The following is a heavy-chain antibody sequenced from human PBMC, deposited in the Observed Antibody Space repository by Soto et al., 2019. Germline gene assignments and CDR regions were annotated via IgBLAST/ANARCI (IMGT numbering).Heavy chain of an antibody. CDR1: GFTFSSYG. D-gene: IGHD2-15*01. V-gene: IGHV3-33*01. CDR2: IWYDGSKK. Sequence: GGSLRLSCAASGFTFSSYGMHWVRQAPGKGLEWVVFIWYDGSKKYYADSVKGRFTISRDNSKNTLYLQMNSLRAEDTAMYYCARDGGYGMDVWGRGTTVTVSS. CDR3: ARDGGYGMDV. J-gene: IGHJ6*02.